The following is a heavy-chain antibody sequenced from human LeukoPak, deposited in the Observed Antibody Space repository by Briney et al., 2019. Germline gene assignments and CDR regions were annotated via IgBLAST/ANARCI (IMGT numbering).Heavy chain of an antibody. CDR1: GFTFSDYY. V-gene: IGHV3-11*04. CDR3: ARATYDFWSGSLFDY. Sequence: PGGSLRLSCAASGFTFSDYYMSWIRQAPGKGLEWVSYISSSDSTIYYADSVKGRFTISRDNAKNSLYLQMNSLRAEDTAVYYCARATYDFWSGSLFDYWGQGTLATVSS. D-gene: IGHD3-3*01. J-gene: IGHJ4*02. CDR2: ISSSDSTI.